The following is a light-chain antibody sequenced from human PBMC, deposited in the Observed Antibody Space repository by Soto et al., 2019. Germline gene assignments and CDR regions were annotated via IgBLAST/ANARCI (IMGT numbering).Light chain of an antibody. V-gene: IGLV2-23*01. CDR3: CLYVGATTYV. CDR2: EGH. Sequence: QSALAQPASVSGSPGQSITISCTGASGYVGTYSLVSWYQQHPGKAPKVVIYEGHKRPSGVPDRFSGSTSVNTASLTISGXQTDDEADYYCCLYVGATTYVFGTGTKLTVL. CDR1: SGYVGTYSL. J-gene: IGLJ1*01.